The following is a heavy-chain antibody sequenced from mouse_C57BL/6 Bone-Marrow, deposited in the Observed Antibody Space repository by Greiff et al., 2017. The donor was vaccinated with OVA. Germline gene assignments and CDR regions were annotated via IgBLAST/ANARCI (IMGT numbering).Heavy chain of an antibody. J-gene: IGHJ1*03. Sequence: EVQLVESGGGLVKPGGSLKLSCAASGFTFSSYAMSWVRQTPEKRLEWVATISDGGSYTYYPDSVKGRFTISRDNAKNTLYLQMSSLKSEDTAMYYCARRNLRAHWYFDVWGTGTTVTVSS. V-gene: IGHV5-6*01. CDR3: ARRNLRAHWYFDV. CDR2: ISDGGSYT. D-gene: IGHD2-1*01. CDR1: GFTFSSYA.